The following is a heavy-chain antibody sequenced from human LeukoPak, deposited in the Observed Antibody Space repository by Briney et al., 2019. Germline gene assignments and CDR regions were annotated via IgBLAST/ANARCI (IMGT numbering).Heavy chain of an antibody. J-gene: IGHJ4*02. CDR3: TRANTVFTDY. D-gene: IGHD3-9*01. Sequence: GGSLRLSCTGSGFTFGDFSITWFRQAPGKGLEWVGFISSKPYGATPEYAASVRGSFIISRDDSKSIAHLQMNSLKVEDSAVYFCTRANTVFTDYWGQGTLVTVSS. CDR1: GFTFGDFS. V-gene: IGHV3-49*03. CDR2: ISSKPYGATP.